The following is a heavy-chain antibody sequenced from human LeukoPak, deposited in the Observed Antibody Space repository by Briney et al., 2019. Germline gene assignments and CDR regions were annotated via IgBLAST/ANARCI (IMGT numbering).Heavy chain of an antibody. Sequence: KPSETLSLTYAVYGGSFSGYYWSWIRQPPGKGLEWIGEINHSGSTTYNPSLKSRVTISVDTSKNQFSLKLSPVTAADTAVYYCARGTMVRGVIRHFDYWGQGTLVTVSS. CDR1: GGSFSGYY. V-gene: IGHV4-34*01. CDR2: INHSGST. CDR3: ARGTMVRGVIRHFDY. D-gene: IGHD3-10*01. J-gene: IGHJ4*02.